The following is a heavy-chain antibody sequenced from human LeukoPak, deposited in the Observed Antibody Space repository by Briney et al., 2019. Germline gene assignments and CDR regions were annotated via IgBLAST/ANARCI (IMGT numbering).Heavy chain of an antibody. Sequence: SETLSLTCAVYGGSFSGYYWSWIRQPPGKGLEWIGYIYYSGSTYYNPSLKSRVTISVDTSKNQFSLKLSSVTAADTAVYYCARDPDREYQLLYGYWYFDLWGRGTLVTVSS. CDR2: IYYSGST. J-gene: IGHJ2*01. V-gene: IGHV4-30-4*08. D-gene: IGHD2-2*02. CDR3: ARDPDREYQLLYGYWYFDL. CDR1: GGSFSGYY.